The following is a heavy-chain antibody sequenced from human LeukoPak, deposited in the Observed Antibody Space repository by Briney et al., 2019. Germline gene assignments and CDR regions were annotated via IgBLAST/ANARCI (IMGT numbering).Heavy chain of an antibody. Sequence: SETLSLTCTVSGGSISSGGYYWSWIRQHPGKGLEWIGYIYYSGSTYYNPSLKSRVTISVDTSKNQFSLKLSSVTAADTAVYYCARVRFPNYYGSGSPYDYWGQGTLVTVSS. CDR1: GGSISSGGYY. CDR3: ARVRFPNYYGSGSPYDY. J-gene: IGHJ4*02. V-gene: IGHV4-31*03. CDR2: IYYSGST. D-gene: IGHD3-10*01.